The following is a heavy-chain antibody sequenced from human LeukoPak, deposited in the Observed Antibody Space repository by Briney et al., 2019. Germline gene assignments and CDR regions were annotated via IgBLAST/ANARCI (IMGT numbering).Heavy chain of an antibody. V-gene: IGHV4-4*07. D-gene: IGHD5-18*01. CDR2: IYTSGST. J-gene: IGHJ5*02. CDR3: ATTPGGYTYGYFDP. CDR1: GGSISNYY. Sequence: SETLSLTCTVSGGSISNYYCNWIRQSAGKGLEWIGPIYTSGSTNYNPSLKSRVTMSVDTSKNQFSLKLSSVTAADTAVYYCATTPGGYTYGYFDPWGPGTLVTVSS.